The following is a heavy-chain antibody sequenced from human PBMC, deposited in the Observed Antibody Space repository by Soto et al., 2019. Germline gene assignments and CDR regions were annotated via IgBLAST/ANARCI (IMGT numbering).Heavy chain of an antibody. D-gene: IGHD2-15*01. CDR3: ARHRDIVVVVAANYFDY. CDR2: ISAYNGNT. J-gene: IGHJ4*02. V-gene: IGHV1-18*01. CDR1: GYTFTSYG. Sequence: QVQLVQSGAEVKKPGASVKVSCKASGYTFTSYGISWVRQAPGQGLEWMGWISAYNGNTNYAQKLQGRVTMTTDTSTSTAYRELRSLRSDDTAVYYCARHRDIVVVVAANYFDYWGQGTLVTVSS.